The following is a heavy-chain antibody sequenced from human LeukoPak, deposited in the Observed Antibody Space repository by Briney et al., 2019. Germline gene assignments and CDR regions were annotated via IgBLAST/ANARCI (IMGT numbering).Heavy chain of an antibody. CDR3: ARGYYDSSGYPLYFQH. J-gene: IGHJ1*01. CDR1: GFTFSSYG. Sequence: PGRSLRLSCAASGFTFSSYGMHWVRQAPGKGLEWVAVIWYDGSNKYYADSVKGRFTISRDNSKNTLYLQMNSLRAEDTAVYYCARGYYDSSGYPLYFQHWGQGTLVTVSS. CDR2: IWYDGSNK. V-gene: IGHV3-33*01. D-gene: IGHD3-22*01.